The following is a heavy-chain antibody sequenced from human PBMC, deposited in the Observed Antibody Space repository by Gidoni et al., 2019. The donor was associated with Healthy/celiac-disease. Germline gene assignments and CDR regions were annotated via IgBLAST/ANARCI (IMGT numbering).Heavy chain of an antibody. V-gene: IGHV3-33*01. CDR1: GFTFSSYG. Sequence: QVQLVESGGGVVQPGRSRGLSCSASGFTFSSYGMHWVRQAPGKGLEWVAVIWYDGSNKYYADSVKGRFTISRDNSKNTLYLQMNSLRAEDTAVYYCARGYYDFWSGYSSFDYWGQGTLVTVSS. D-gene: IGHD3-3*01. CDR3: ARGYYDFWSGYSSFDY. CDR2: IWYDGSNK. J-gene: IGHJ4*02.